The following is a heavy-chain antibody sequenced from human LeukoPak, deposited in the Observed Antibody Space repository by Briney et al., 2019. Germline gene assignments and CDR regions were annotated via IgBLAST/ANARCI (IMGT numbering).Heavy chain of an antibody. D-gene: IGHD3-10*01. J-gene: IGHJ5*02. CDR1: GGSISNYH. V-gene: IGHV4-59*08. CDR2: IEYRGGT. CDR3: ARVKYSSGSTSSWFDP. Sequence: PSETLSLTCTVSGGSISNYHWSWFRQPPGTGLEWIGYIEYRGGTTYNSSLKSRVTISVDTSKNQFSLKLSSVTAADTAVYYCARVKYSSGSTSSWFDPWGRGTPVAVSS.